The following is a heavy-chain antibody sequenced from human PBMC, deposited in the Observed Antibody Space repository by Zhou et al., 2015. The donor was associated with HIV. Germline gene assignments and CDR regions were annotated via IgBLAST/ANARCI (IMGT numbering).Heavy chain of an antibody. J-gene: IGHJ5*02. V-gene: IGHV1-18*01. D-gene: IGHD3-16*01. CDR2: ISPYNDNT. CDR1: GYTFTSFP. CDR3: ARGSRARGRLPNYPRGGWFDP. Sequence: QVQLVQSGAEVRKAGSSVKVSCKSYGYTFTSFPIGWVRQAPGQGLEWIGWISPYNDNTTYAQKFQGRVTLTTDISTDTTYMDLRSLRSDDTAVYYCARGSRARGRLPNYPRGGWFDPWGQGTLVTVSS.